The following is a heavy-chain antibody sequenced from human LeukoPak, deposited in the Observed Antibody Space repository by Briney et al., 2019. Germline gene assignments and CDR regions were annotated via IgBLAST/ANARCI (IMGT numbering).Heavy chain of an antibody. J-gene: IGHJ4*02. CDR2: MNPNSGNT. Sequence: ASVKVSCKASGYTFTSYDINWVRQATGQGLEWMGWMNPNSGNTGYAQKFQGRVTMTRNTSISTAYMELSSLRSEDTAVYYCARAAEYGSTHDYWGQGTLVTVSS. CDR3: ARAAEYGSTHDY. V-gene: IGHV1-8*01. CDR1: GYTFTSYD. D-gene: IGHD3-10*01.